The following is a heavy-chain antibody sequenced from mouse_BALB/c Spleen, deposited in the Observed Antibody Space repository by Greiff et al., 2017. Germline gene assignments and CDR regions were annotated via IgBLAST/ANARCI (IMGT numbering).Heavy chain of an antibody. CDR2: ISPYNDGT. CDR3: ARLDY. Sequence: VQLQQSGPELVKPGASVTISCKASGYTFTSYGMHWVRQKPGQGLEWLGYISPYNDGTKYTDKFNGKATLTSDKSSNTAYMELSRLASEDSAVYCSARLDYWGQGTTLTVSA. CDR1: GYTFTSYG. J-gene: IGHJ2*01. V-gene: IGHV1-14*01.